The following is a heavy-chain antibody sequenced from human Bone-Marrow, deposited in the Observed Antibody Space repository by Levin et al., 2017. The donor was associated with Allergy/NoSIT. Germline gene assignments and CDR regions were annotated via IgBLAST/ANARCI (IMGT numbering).Heavy chain of an antibody. V-gene: IGHV3-74*01. CDR1: GLTFNSYW. Sequence: GGSLRLSCAASGLTFNSYWMHWVHQAPGKGLVRVSRINSDGSSTDYADSVKGRFTISRDNARNTLYLQMNSLRAEDTALYYCARGWYSFDSWGQGTLVTVSS. CDR3: ARGWYSFDS. CDR2: INSDGSST. J-gene: IGHJ4*02.